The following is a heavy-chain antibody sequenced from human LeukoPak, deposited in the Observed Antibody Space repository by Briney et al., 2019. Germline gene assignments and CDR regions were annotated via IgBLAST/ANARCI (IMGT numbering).Heavy chain of an antibody. J-gene: IGHJ4*02. CDR1: GFTFSSYA. Sequence: GGSLRLSCAASGFTFSSYAMSWVRQAPGKGLEWVSAISGSGGSTYYADSVKGRFTISRGNSKTTLYLQMNSLRAEDTAVYFCAKEYTSNWRDFDCWGQGTLVTVSS. D-gene: IGHD4-4*01. CDR2: ISGSGGST. CDR3: AKEYTSNWRDFDC. V-gene: IGHV3-23*01.